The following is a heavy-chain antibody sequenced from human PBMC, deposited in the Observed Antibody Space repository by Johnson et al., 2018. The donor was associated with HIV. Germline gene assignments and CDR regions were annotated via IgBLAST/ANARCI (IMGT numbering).Heavy chain of an antibody. J-gene: IGHJ3*02. Sequence: QVQLVESGGGVVQSGRSLRLSCAASGFTFGDSAIHWVRQAPGKGLEWVANIRQDGSEKYYVDSVKGRLTISRDNSKNTLYLQMNSLRAEDTAVYYGAKSYSSSWYTDAFDIWGQGTMVTVSS. CDR3: AKSYSSSWYTDAFDI. CDR1: GFTFGDSA. D-gene: IGHD6-13*01. V-gene: IGHV3-33*06. CDR2: IRQDGSEK.